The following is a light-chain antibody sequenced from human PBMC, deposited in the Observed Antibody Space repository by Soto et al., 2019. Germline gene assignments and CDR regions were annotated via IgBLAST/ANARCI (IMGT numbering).Light chain of an antibody. CDR2: GAS. Sequence: EIVLTQSPGTLSLSPGERATLSCRASQSVSRSYLAWYQQKPGQAPRLLIYGASSRATGIPDRFSGSGSGTDFTLTISRLEPEDFAVYYCQQYSSSRTFGQGTKVEIK. CDR3: QQYSSSRT. CDR1: QSVSRSY. V-gene: IGKV3-20*01. J-gene: IGKJ1*01.